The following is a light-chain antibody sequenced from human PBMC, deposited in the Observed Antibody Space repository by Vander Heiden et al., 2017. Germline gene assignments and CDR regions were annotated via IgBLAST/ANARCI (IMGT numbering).Light chain of an antibody. CDR2: GAS. CDR1: QSVSSSY. CDR3: QQDGSSPPIT. Sequence: EIVLTQSPGTLSLSPGERATLSCRASQSVSSSYLAWYQQKPGQAPRLLIYGASSRATGIPDRFSGSGSGTDFTLTISRLDPEDFAVYYCQQDGSSPPITFGQGTRLEI. J-gene: IGKJ5*01. V-gene: IGKV3-20*01.